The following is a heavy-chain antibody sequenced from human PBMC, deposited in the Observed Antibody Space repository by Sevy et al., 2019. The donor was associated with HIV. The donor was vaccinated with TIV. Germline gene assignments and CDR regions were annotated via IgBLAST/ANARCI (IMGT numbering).Heavy chain of an antibody. D-gene: IGHD3-16*02. CDR2: ITRSDSAR. J-gene: IGHJ4*02. Sequence: GGSLRLSCVASEFTFSFYTMTWVRQAPGKGLEWVSYITRSDSARDYADSVKGRFIISRDNAKNSLFLQMNSLRVEDTAVYYCVRTVSGSYRYDDYWGQGTLVTVSS. CDR1: EFTFSFYT. CDR3: VRTVSGSYRYDDY. V-gene: IGHV3-48*01.